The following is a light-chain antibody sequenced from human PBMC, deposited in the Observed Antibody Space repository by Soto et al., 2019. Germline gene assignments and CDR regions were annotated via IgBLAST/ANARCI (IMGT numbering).Light chain of an antibody. CDR1: QSVLYSSNNKNY. V-gene: IGKV4-1*01. CDR3: QHYHSSPQT. Sequence: DIVMTQSPDSLAVSLGERATINCKSSQSVLYSSNNKNYLAWYQQKPGQPPKLLIHWASTRESGVPDRFSGSGSGTYFTLTISSLQAEDVAVYHCQHYHSSPQTFGQGTKVEIK. CDR2: WAS. J-gene: IGKJ1*01.